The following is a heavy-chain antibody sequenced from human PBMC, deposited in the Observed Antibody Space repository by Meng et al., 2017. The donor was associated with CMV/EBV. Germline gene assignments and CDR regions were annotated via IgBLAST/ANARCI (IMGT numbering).Heavy chain of an antibody. CDR2: IRSKANSYAT. D-gene: IGHD3-3*01. CDR3: TRPGIFGVVSGYYYGMDV. Sequence: GESLKISYAASGFTFSGSAMHWVRQASGKGLEWVGRIRSKANSYATAYAASVKGRFTISRDDSKNTAYLQMNSLKTEDTAVYYCTRPGIFGVVSGYYYGMDVWGQGTTVTVSS. J-gene: IGHJ6*02. V-gene: IGHV3-73*01. CDR1: GFTFSGSA.